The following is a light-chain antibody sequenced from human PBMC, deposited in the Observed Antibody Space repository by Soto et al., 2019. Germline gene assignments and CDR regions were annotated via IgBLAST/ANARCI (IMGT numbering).Light chain of an antibody. CDR3: QSYDSSLSGAV. J-gene: IGLJ7*01. Sequence: QSVLTQPPSVSGAPGQRVTISCTGSSSNIGAGYDVHWYQQLPGTAPKLLIYDNSNRPSGVPDRFSGSKSGTSASLAITGLQAEDEADYYCQSYDSSLSGAVFGGGTQLTLL. CDR2: DNS. CDR1: SSNIGAGYD. V-gene: IGLV1-40*01.